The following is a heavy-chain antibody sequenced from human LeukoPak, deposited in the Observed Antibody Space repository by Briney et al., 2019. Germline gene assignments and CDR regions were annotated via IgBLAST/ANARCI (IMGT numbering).Heavy chain of an antibody. CDR2: IKQDGSEK. J-gene: IGHJ4*02. CDR3: ARPYYGSGSYFYY. D-gene: IGHD3-10*01. Sequence: AGGSLRLSCAASGFTFSSSWMSWVRQAPGKGLEWVANIKQDGSEKYYVDSVKGRFTISRDNAKNSLYLQMNSLRAEDTAVYYCARPYYGSGSYFYYWGQGTLVTVSS. V-gene: IGHV3-7*01. CDR1: GFTFSSSW.